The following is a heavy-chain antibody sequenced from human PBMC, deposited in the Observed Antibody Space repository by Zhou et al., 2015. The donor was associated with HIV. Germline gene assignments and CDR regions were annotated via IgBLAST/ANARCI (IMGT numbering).Heavy chain of an antibody. V-gene: IGHV1-69*15. CDR3: AREYSSGWYGY. D-gene: IGHD6-19*01. Sequence: LVQSGTEVKKPGSSVKVSCKASGGTFSSYSISWVRQDPGQGLEWMGRIIPLFNRTNYVQKFQGRLTISADESTNTAYMELSNLRSEDTAIYYCAREYSSGWYGYWGQGTLVTVSA. CDR2: IIPLFNRT. CDR1: GGTFSSYS. J-gene: IGHJ4*02.